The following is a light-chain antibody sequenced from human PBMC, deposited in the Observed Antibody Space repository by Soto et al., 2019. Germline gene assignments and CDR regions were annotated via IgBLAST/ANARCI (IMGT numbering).Light chain of an antibody. J-gene: IGKJ4*01. CDR3: QQSFTTPLT. CDR1: QSISNY. CDR2: VAS. V-gene: IGKV1-39*01. Sequence: DIQMTQSPSSVSASVGDRVTITCRANQSISNYLNWYQQKPGEAPTLLIYVASSLQSGVPSRFSGSGSGTEFTLTISSLQPEDFASYHCQQSFTTPLTFGGGTKVEIK.